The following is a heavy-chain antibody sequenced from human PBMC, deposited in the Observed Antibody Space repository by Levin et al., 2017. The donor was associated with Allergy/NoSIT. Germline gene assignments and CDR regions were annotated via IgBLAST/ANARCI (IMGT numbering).Heavy chain of an antibody. D-gene: IGHD3-22*01. J-gene: IGHJ4*02. CDR1: GGTFSSYA. CDR2: IIPIFGTA. CDR3: ARDFDRMNDSSGYYYV. Sequence: SVKVSCKASGGTFSSYAISWVRQAPGQGLEWMGGIIPIFGTANYAQKFQGRVTITADESTSTAYMELSSLRSEDTAVYYCARDFDRMNDSSGYYYVWGQGTLVTVSS. V-gene: IGHV1-69*13.